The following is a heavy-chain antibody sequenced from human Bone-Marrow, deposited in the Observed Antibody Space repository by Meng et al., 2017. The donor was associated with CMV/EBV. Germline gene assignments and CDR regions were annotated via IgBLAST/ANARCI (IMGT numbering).Heavy chain of an antibody. CDR3: AREGNELRYFDWLLFV. CDR1: GFPFSTYG. V-gene: IGHV3-30*02. J-gene: IGHJ4*02. CDR2: IKLDGTYK. Sequence: GESLKISCTASGFPFSTYGMHWVRQAPGKGLEWVALIKLDGTYKYYADSAKGRFTISRDNSKNTLYLQMNSLRAEDTAVYYCAREGNELRYFDWLLFVWAQGTLATVSS. D-gene: IGHD3-9*01.